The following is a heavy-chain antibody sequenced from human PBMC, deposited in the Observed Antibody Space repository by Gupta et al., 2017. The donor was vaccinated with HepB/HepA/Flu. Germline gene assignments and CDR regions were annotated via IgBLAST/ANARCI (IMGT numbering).Heavy chain of an antibody. J-gene: IGHJ4*02. CDR2: ISSSGSTI. Sequence: QVHLVESGGGWVKPVGSLILSCSASVFTFSDYYMSWIRQAPGKGMEWVSYISSSGSTIYYADSVKGRFTISRDNAKNSLYLQMNSLRAEDTAVYDCARWALMTTVTIDYWGQGTLVTVS. CDR1: VFTFSDYY. D-gene: IGHD4-17*01. CDR3: ARWALMTTVTIDY. V-gene: IGHV3-11*01.